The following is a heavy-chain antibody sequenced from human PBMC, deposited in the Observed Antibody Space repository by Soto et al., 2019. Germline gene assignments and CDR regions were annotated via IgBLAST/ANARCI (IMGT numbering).Heavy chain of an antibody. CDR2: ISAYNGNT. CDR1: GYTFTSYG. J-gene: IGHJ5*02. D-gene: IGHD6-19*01. CDR3: ARDSSGWYHTGFDP. Sequence: SVKVSCKASGYTFTSYGISWVRQAPGQGLEWMGWISAYNGNTNYAQKLQGRVTMTTDTSTSTAYMELRSLRSDDTAVYYCARDSSGWYHTGFDPWGQGTLVTVSS. V-gene: IGHV1-18*01.